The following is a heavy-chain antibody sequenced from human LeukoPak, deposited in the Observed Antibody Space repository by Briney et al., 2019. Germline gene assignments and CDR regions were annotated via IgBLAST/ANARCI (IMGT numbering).Heavy chain of an antibody. CDR1: GYTFTSYA. CDR3: ARDIGMTTVKWAAGY. D-gene: IGHD4-17*01. V-gene: IGHV1-3*01. CDR2: INAGNGNT. Sequence: GASVKVSCKASGYTFTSYAMHWVRQAPGQRLEWMGWINAGNGNTKYSQKFQGRVTITRDTSASTAYMELSSLRSDDTAVYYCARDIGMTTVKWAAGYWGQGTLVTVSS. J-gene: IGHJ4*02.